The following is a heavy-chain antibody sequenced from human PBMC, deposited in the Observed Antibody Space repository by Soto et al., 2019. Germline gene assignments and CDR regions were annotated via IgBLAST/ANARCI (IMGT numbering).Heavy chain of an antibody. J-gene: IGHJ4*02. CDR3: ARGGSDYYFDY. D-gene: IGHD2-21*02. Sequence: EVQLVESGGGLVQPGGSLRLSCAASGFTFSNYAMHWVRQASGKGLEYVSTINRNGGSTYYANSVKGRFTISRDNSKNTLYLQMGSLRAEDMAVYYCARGGSDYYFDYWGQGTLVTVSS. CDR2: INRNGGST. V-gene: IGHV3-64*01. CDR1: GFTFSNYA.